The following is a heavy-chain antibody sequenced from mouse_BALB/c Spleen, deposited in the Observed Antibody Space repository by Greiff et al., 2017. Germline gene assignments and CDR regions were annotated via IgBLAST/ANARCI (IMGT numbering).Heavy chain of an antibody. CDR2: IYWDDDK. V-gene: IGHV8-12*01. J-gene: IGHJ4*01. CDR3: ARNYGSSYYAMDY. CDR1: GFSLSTSGMG. D-gene: IGHD1-1*01. Sequence: QVQLKESGPGILQPSQTLSLTCSFSGFSLSTSGMGVSWIRQPSGKGLEWLAHIYWDDDKRYNPSLKSRLTISKDTSSNQVFLKITSVDTADTATYYCARNYGSSYYAMDYWGQGTSVTVSS.